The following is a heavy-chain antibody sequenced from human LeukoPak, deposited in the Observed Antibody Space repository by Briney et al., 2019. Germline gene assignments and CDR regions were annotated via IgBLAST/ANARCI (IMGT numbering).Heavy chain of an antibody. V-gene: IGHV1-58*02. D-gene: IGHD3-9*01. CDR2: IVVGSGNT. J-gene: IGHJ4*02. CDR1: GFTFTSSA. CDR3: AAGYFDWLLPDY. Sequence: SVKVSCKASGFTFTSSAMQWVRQARGQRLEWIGWIVVGSGNTNYAQKFQERVTITGDMSTSTAYMELSSLRSEDTAVYYCAAGYFDWLLPDYWGQGTLVTVSS.